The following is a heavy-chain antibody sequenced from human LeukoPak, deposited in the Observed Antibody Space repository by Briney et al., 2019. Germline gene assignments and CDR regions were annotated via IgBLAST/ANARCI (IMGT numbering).Heavy chain of an antibody. CDR3: AARPGEVAVPYDY. J-gene: IGHJ4*02. CDR1: GFTFSTYA. CDR2: ISRGGDVT. D-gene: IGHD2-15*01. V-gene: IGHV3-23*01. Sequence: GGSLRLSCAASGFTFSTYAMTWVRQAPGKGLEWVSLISRGGDVTYYADSVKGRFTISRDSSKNTLYQQMHSLRAEDTAVYYCAARPGEVAVPYDYWGQGTLVTVSS.